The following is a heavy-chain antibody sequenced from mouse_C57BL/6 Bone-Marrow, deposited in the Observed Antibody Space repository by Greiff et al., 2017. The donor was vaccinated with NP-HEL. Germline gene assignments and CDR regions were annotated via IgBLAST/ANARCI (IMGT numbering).Heavy chain of an antibody. CDR1: GYTFTSYG. D-gene: IGHD2-1*01. CDR3: AREDYGNFRGAY. J-gene: IGHJ3*01. V-gene: IGHV1-81*01. CDR2: IYPRSGNT. Sequence: LVESGAELARPGASVKLSCKASGYTFTSYGISWVKQRTGQGLEWIGEIYPRSGNTYYYEKFKGKATLTADKSSSTAYMELRSLTSEDSAVYFCAREDYGNFRGAYWGQGTLVTVSA.